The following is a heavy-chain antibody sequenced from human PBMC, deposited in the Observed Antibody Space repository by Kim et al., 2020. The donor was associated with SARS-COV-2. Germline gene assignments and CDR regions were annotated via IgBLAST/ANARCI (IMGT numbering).Heavy chain of an antibody. CDR2: IYPGDSDT. CDR3: ARAQSEGYSSVGGWRYYYYGMDV. Sequence: GESLKISCKGSGYSFTSYWIGWVRQMPGKGLEWMGIIYPGDSDTRYSPSFQGQVTISADKSISTAYLQWSSLKASDTAMYYCARAQSEGYSSVGGWRYYYYGMDVWGQGTTVTVSS. V-gene: IGHV5-51*01. J-gene: IGHJ6*02. D-gene: IGHD6-25*01. CDR1: GYSFTSYW.